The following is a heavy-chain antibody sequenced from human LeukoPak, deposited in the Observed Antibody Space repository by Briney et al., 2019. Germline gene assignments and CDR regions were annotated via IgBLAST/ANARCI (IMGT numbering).Heavy chain of an antibody. CDR2: INAGNGST. Sequence: ASVKVSCKASGYSFSSYAMHWVRQAPGQRLEWMGWINAGNGSTKYSQKFQGRVTITRDTSANTAYMEVSSLRSEDTAVYYCARVGCSSTTCPLSDYWGQGTLVTVSS. CDR1: GYSFSSYA. J-gene: IGHJ4*02. D-gene: IGHD2-2*01. CDR3: ARVGCSSTTCPLSDY. V-gene: IGHV1-3*01.